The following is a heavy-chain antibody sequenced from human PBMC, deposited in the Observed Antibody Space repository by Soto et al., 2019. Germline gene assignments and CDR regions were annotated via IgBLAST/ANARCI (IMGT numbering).Heavy chain of an antibody. V-gene: IGHV1-18*01. CDR3: ARAVDVLRFLEWLLSPHYFDY. CDR2: ISAYNGNT. Sequence: SSVKVSCKASGYTFTSYGISWVQQAPGQWLEWMGWISAYNGNTNYAQKLQGRFTMTTDTSTSTAYMELRSLRSDDTAVYYCARAVDVLRFLEWLLSPHYFDYWGQGTLVTVSS. D-gene: IGHD3-3*01. CDR1: GYTFTSYG. J-gene: IGHJ4*02.